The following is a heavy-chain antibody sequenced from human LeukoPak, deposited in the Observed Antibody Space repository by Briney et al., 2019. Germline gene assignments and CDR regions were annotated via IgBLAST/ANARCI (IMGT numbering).Heavy chain of an antibody. Sequence: HPGGSLRLSCAASGFTFSRYWMHWVRQGPGKGLVWVSRINGDGSSTAYADSVKGRFTISRDNAKNTLYLQMNSLRAEDTAVYYCVHQGENYPFDYWGQGTLVTVSS. J-gene: IGHJ4*02. CDR1: GFTFSRYW. V-gene: IGHV3-74*01. D-gene: IGHD1-7*01. CDR2: INGDGSST. CDR3: VHQGENYPFDY.